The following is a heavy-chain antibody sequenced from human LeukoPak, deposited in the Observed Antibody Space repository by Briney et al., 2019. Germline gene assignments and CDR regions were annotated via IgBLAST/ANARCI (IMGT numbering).Heavy chain of an antibody. CDR3: TRAFHDYVLDS. V-gene: IGHV3-49*04. J-gene: IGHJ4*02. CDR1: GFTFGDYG. Sequence: PGGSLRLSCSGSGFTFGDYGINWVRQAPGRGLEGVGLSRSQVNGRPPEYAASVEGRFSMSRDDSKVFAYLQMNSLKTEDTGVYFCTRAFHDYVLDSWGQGTQVTVSS. CDR2: SRSQVNGRPP. D-gene: IGHD3-16*01.